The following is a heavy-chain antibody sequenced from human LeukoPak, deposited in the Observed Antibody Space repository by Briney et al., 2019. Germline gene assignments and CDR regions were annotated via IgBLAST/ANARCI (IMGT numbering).Heavy chain of an antibody. D-gene: IGHD1-1*01. V-gene: IGHV1-46*01. CDR3: ARDGPGNYNIDY. J-gene: IGHJ4*02. CDR2: INPSGGST. CDR1: GYTFTSYY. Sequence: ASVKVSCKASGYTFTSYYMHWVRQAPGQGLEWMGIINPSGGSTSYAQKFQGRVTMTRDMSTSTVYLELSSLRSEDTAVYYCARDGPGNYNIDYWGQGTLVTVSS.